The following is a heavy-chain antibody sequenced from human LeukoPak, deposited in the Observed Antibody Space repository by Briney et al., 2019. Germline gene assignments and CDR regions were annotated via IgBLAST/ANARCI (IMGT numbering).Heavy chain of an antibody. J-gene: IGHJ4*02. CDR3: VRRRYSYGDLDY. CDR1: GGSISTYY. CDR2: IYYSGST. D-gene: IGHD5-18*01. Sequence: SETLSLTCTVSGGSISTYYWSWIRQPPGKGLEWIGYIYYSGSTNYNPSPKSRVTISVDTSKNQFSLNLSSVTAADTAVYYCVRRRYSYGDLDYWGQGTLVTVSS. V-gene: IGHV4-59*01.